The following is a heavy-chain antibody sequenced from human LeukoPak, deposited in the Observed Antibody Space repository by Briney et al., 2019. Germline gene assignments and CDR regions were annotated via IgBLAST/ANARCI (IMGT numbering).Heavy chain of an antibody. CDR3: AKDGDYGGNGQTFDY. V-gene: IGHV3-43*02. CDR2: ISGDGGST. D-gene: IGHD4-23*01. CDR1: GFTFDDYA. Sequence: GGSLRLSCAASGFTFDDYAMHWVRQAPGKGLEWVSLISGDGGSTYYANSVKGRFTISRDNSKNSLYLQMNSLRTEDTALYYCAKDGDYGGNGQTFDYWGQGTLVTVSS. J-gene: IGHJ4*02.